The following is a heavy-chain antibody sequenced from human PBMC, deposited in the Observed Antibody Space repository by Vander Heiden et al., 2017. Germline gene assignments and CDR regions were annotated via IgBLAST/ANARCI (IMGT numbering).Heavy chain of an antibody. CDR2: IKQDGSEK. Sequence: EVQLVESGGGLVQPGGSLRLSGAASGFTLNIHWMSWVRQAPGKGLEWVANIKQDGSEKYYVDSVKGRFTISRDNAKNSLYLQMNSLRAEDTAVYYCTREGSGWLDYWGQGALVTVSS. J-gene: IGHJ4*02. D-gene: IGHD6-19*01. CDR3: TREGSGWLDY. CDR1: GFTLNIHW. V-gene: IGHV3-7*01.